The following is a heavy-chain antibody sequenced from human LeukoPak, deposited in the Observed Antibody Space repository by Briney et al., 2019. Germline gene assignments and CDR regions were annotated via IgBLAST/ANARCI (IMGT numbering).Heavy chain of an antibody. D-gene: IGHD1-26*01. CDR1: GFTFSNYA. Sequence: GGSLRLSCAASGFTFSNYAMSWVRQAPGKGLEWVSAINDSGGSTYYADSVKGRFTISRDNSKNTLYLQMNSLKTEDTAVYYCTRTTVGATSFSDYWGQGTPVTVSS. CDR2: INDSGGST. J-gene: IGHJ4*02. CDR3: TRTTVGATSFSDY. V-gene: IGHV3-23*01.